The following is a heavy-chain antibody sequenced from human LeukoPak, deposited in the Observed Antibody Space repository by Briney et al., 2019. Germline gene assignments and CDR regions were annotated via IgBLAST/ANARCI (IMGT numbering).Heavy chain of an antibody. CDR1: GNTFTSYS. J-gene: IGHJ3*02. Sequence: ASVKVSCKASGNTFTSYSMHWVRQAPGQRLEWMGWINAGNGNTKYSQKFQGRVTITRDTSASTAYMELSSLRSEDTAVYYCARGRIAVAGTGADDAFDIWGQGTMVTVSS. V-gene: IGHV1-3*01. D-gene: IGHD6-19*01. CDR3: ARGRIAVAGTGADDAFDI. CDR2: INAGNGNT.